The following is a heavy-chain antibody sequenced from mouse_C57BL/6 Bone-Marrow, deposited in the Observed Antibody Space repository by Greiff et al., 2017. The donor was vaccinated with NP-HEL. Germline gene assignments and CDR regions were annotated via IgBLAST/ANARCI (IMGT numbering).Heavy chain of an antibody. Sequence: QVQLKESGAELVRPGTSVKMSCKASGYTFTNYWIGWAKQRPGHGLEWIGDIYPGGGYTNYNEKFKGKATLTADKSSSTAYMQFSSLTSEDSAIYYCARGVDYYGSSWYFDVWGTGTTVTVSS. CDR2: IYPGGGYT. CDR3: ARGVDYYGSSWYFDV. V-gene: IGHV1-63*01. D-gene: IGHD1-1*01. J-gene: IGHJ1*03. CDR1: GYTFTNYW.